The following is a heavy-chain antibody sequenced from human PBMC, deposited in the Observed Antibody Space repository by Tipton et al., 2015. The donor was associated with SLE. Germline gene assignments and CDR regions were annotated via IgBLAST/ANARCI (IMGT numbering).Heavy chain of an antibody. J-gene: IGHJ4*03. CDR2: ITYDGSNT. Sequence: SLRLSCAPSGFTFRNYAVHWVRQAPGKGLEWVALITYDGSNTYYADSVKGRFTISRDNSKNTLYLQMDSLRGDDTAVYYCVKEIRGYYAMHWGQGTMVTVSS. D-gene: IGHD1-26*01. CDR3: VKEIRGYYAMH. CDR1: GFTFRNYA. V-gene: IGHV3-30*18.